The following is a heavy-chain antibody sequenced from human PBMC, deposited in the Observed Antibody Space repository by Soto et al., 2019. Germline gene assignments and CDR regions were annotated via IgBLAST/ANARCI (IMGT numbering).Heavy chain of an antibody. CDR3: ARGPNIITMVRGVIDYYGMDV. Sequence: ASVKVSCKASGGTFSSYTISWVRQAPGQGLEWMGRIIPILGVANYAQKFQGRVTITAGKSTSTACMELSSLRSEDTAVYYCARGPNIITMVRGVIDYYGMDVWG. D-gene: IGHD3-10*01. V-gene: IGHV1-69*02. CDR2: IIPILGVA. J-gene: IGHJ6*02. CDR1: GGTFSSYT.